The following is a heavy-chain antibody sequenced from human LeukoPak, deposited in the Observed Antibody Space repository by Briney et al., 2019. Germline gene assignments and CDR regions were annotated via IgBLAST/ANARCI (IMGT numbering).Heavy chain of an antibody. V-gene: IGHV3-23*01. Sequence: GGSLRLSWAASGFTVSSYAISWGRQAPGKGLEWVSAISGSGGSTYYADSVKGRFTISRDNSKNTLYLQMNSLRAEDTAVYYCAKSGFTGATGADYYMDVWGKGTTVTVSS. CDR1: GFTVSSYA. CDR3: AKSGFTGATGADYYMDV. J-gene: IGHJ6*03. CDR2: ISGSGGST. D-gene: IGHD7-27*01.